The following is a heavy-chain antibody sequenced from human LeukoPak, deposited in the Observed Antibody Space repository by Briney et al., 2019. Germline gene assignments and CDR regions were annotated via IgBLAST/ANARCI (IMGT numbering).Heavy chain of an antibody. D-gene: IGHD6-13*01. CDR1: GVSISSYY. CDR2: IHYSGSP. CDR3: ARPVDSSIWYDALDI. V-gene: IGHV4-59*08. Sequence: SETLSLTCTDSGVSISSYYRTWIQQPQGKGLEWIGNIHYSGSPNYNPSLKSRVTMSLDTSKNQFSLKLSSVTAADTAVYYCARPVDSSIWYDALDIWGQGTVVTVSS. J-gene: IGHJ3*02.